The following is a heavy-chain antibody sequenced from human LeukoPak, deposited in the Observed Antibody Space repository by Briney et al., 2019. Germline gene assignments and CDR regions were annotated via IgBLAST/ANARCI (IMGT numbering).Heavy chain of an antibody. J-gene: IGHJ5*02. D-gene: IGHD5-18*01. CDR1: GGAFSGYA. V-gene: IGHV1-69*13. CDR3: ARVVSIQLWLGGWFDP. CDR2: IIPIFGTA. Sequence: ASVKVSCKASGGAFSGYAISWVRQAPGQGLEWMGGIIPIFGTANYAQKFQGRVTITADESTSTAYMELSSLRSDDTAVYYCARVVSIQLWLGGWFDPWGQGTLVTVSS.